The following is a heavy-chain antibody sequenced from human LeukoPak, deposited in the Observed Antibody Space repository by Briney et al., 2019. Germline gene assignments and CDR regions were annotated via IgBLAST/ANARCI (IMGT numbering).Heavy chain of an antibody. V-gene: IGHV1-69*04. CDR1: GGTFSSYA. J-gene: IGHJ4*02. Sequence: SVKVSCKASGGTFSSYAISWVRQAPGQRLEWMGRIIPILGIANYAQKFQGRVTITADKSTSTAYMELSSLRSEDTAVYYCARQDIDYQSFNDYWGQGTLVTVSS. CDR2: IIPILGIA. CDR3: ARQDIDYQSFNDY. D-gene: IGHD2-15*01.